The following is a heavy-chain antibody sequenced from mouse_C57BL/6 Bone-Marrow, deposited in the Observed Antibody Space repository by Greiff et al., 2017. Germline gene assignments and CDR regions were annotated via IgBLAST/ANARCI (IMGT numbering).Heavy chain of an antibody. D-gene: IGHD2-5*01. Sequence: VQLQESGAELARPGASVKLSCKASGYTFTSYGISWVKQRTGQGLEWIGEIYPRSGNTYYNEKFKGKATLTADKSSSTAYMQLSSLTSEDSAVYYCAIGNSNYLAWFAYWGQGTLVTVSA. CDR3: AIGNSNYLAWFAY. CDR2: IYPRSGNT. V-gene: IGHV1-81*01. J-gene: IGHJ3*01. CDR1: GYTFTSYG.